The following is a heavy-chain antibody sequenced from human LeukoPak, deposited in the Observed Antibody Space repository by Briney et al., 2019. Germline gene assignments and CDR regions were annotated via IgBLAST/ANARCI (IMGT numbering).Heavy chain of an antibody. CDR3: ALVNYDSSGYYKFDDY. V-gene: IGHV1-69*13. CDR1: GGTFSSYA. J-gene: IGHJ4*02. D-gene: IGHD3-22*01. Sequence: SVKVSCKASGGTFSSYAISWVRQAPGQGLEWMGGIIPIFGTANYAQKFQGRVAITADDSTSTAYMELSNLRSEDTAVYYCALVNYDSSGYYKFDDYWGQGTLVTVSS. CDR2: IIPIFGTA.